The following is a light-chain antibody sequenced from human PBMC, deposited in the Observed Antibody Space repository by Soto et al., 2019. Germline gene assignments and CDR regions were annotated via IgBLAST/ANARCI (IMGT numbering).Light chain of an antibody. CDR3: QQCNSPPNT. CDR1: QSSSSW. Sequence: SRSRCSVSPSVRDRVTIICRASQSSSSWLRWYQQKPGKAPKLLIYAASSLHSGVPSSFSGSGSGTDFTLTISSLQPEDSATYYCQQCNSPPNTFGQGTRLEI. J-gene: IGKJ5*01. V-gene: IGKV1-39*01. CDR2: AAS.